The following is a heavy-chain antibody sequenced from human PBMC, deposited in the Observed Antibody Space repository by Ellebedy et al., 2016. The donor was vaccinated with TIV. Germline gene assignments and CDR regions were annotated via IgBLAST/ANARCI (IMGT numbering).Heavy chain of an antibody. CDR2: IHHSGTT. D-gene: IGHD3-10*01. CDR1: GGSIRRGGNY. J-gene: IGHJ4*02. Sequence: MPSETLSLTCTVSGGSIRRGGNYWSSIRPHAGRGLEWAGYIHHSGTTYYNPSLKSRVSMSVDTSKNHFSLSLTSVTAADTAVYYCARGFRRFGESDFDYWGQGTQVTVSS. CDR3: ARGFRRFGESDFDY. V-gene: IGHV4-31*03.